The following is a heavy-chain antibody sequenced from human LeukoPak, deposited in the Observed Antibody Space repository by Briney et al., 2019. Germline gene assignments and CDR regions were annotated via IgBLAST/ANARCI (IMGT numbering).Heavy chain of an antibody. CDR3: AKDGAQYSSGPECDP. CDR1: GLHFSGTA. V-gene: IGHV3-23*01. J-gene: IGHJ5*02. D-gene: IGHD6-19*01. Sequence: GGCLRLSCAVSGLHFSGTAMSCVSQAHGKGLGWVAGISHVVMHTYYTGSVKGRFTISRDNSKTTVSLEMSSLTAADTAVYYCAKDGAQYSSGPECDPRGQGALVTVSP. CDR2: ISHVVMHT.